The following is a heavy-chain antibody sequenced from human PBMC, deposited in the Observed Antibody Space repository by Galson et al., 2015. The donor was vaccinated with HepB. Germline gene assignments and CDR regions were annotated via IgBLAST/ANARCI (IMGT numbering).Heavy chain of an antibody. D-gene: IGHD3-3*01. CDR3: ARGVTTYYDLWSGYYKGEGLNNDYYYMDV. Sequence: ETLSLTCAVYGGSFSGNYWTWIRQPPGKGLEWIGEINHSGSTNYNPSLRSRVTISVDRSKNQFSLKLSSVTAADTAVYYCARGVTTYYDLWSGYYKGEGLNNDYYYMDVWGKGTTVTVSS. CDR1: GGSFSGNY. V-gene: IGHV4-34*01. CDR2: INHSGST. J-gene: IGHJ6*03.